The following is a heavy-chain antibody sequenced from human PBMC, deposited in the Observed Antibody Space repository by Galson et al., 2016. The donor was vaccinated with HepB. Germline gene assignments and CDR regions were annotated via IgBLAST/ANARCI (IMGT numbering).Heavy chain of an antibody. V-gene: IGHV3-73*01. CDR3: ARGNYDSPGYFFDNWFDP. CDR1: GFTFSGSA. D-gene: IGHD3-22*01. J-gene: IGHJ5*02. CDR2: IRSKANSYAT. Sequence: SLRLSCAASGFTFSGSAMHWVRQASGKGLEWVGRIRSKANSYATAYAASVKGRFTISRDDSKNTAYLQMNSLKTEDTAVYYCARGNYDSPGYFFDNWFDPWCQGTLVTVSS.